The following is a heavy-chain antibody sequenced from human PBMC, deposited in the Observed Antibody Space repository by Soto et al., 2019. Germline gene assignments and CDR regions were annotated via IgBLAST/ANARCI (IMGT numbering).Heavy chain of an antibody. CDR3: ASSSSYYDFWSGALYGMDV. V-gene: IGHV1-46*01. CDR2: INPSGGST. CDR1: GYTFTSYY. Sequence: GAAVEVSCKASGYTFTSYYMHWVRQAPGQGLEWMGIINPSGGSTSYAQKFQGRVTMTRDTSTSTVYMELSSLRSEDTAVYYCASSSSYYDFWSGALYGMDVWGQGTTVTVSS. D-gene: IGHD3-3*01. J-gene: IGHJ6*02.